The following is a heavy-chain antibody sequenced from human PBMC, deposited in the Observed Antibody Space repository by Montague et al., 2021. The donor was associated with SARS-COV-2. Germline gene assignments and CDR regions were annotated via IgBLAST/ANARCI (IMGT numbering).Heavy chain of an antibody. CDR3: ARGGRQWLVIEPTYYFDY. J-gene: IGHJ4*01. CDR2: INHSGST. CDR1: GGSFSGYH. D-gene: IGHD6-19*01. V-gene: IGHV4-34*01. Sequence: SETLSLTCAVYGGSFSGYHWSWIRQPPGKGLEWIGEINHSGSTNYNPSLKSRVTISVDTSKNQFSLKLSSVTAADTAVYYCARGGRQWLVIEPTYYFDYWGQGTLVTASS.